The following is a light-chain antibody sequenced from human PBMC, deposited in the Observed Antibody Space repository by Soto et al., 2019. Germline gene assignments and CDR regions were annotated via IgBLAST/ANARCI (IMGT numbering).Light chain of an antibody. CDR2: GAS. J-gene: IGKJ1*01. CDR3: LQDINYPWT. CDR1: QGISSN. Sequence: ALQLTQTPSSLSASVGDRVTITCRASQGISSNLAWYKQKXGRAPKXXIFGASTLQSGVPPRFSGSGSGTEFTLAISSLKPEDSETYYCLQDINYPWTFGQGTKVDIK. V-gene: IGKV1-6*01.